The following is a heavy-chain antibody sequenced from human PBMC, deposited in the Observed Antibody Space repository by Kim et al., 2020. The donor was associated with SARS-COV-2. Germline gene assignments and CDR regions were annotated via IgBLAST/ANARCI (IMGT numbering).Heavy chain of an antibody. CDR2: ISSSGSTI. D-gene: IGHD3-16*01. V-gene: IGHV3-48*03. CDR3: ARGDRFYYGMDV. J-gene: IGHJ6*02. Sequence: GGSLRLSCAASGFTFSSYEMNWVRQAPGKGLEWVSYISSSGSTIYYADSVKGRFTISRDNAKNSLYLQMNSLRAEDTAVYYCARGDRFYYGMDVWGQGTTVTVSS. CDR1: GFTFSSYE.